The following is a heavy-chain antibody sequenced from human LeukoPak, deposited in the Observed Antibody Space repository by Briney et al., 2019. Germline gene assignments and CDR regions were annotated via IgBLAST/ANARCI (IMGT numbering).Heavy chain of an antibody. D-gene: IGHD1-26*01. CDR1: GGSFSGYY. J-gene: IGHJ3*02. Sequence: SETLSLTCAVYGGSFSGYYWSWIRQPPGKGLEWIGEINHSGSTNYNPSLKSRVTVSVDTSKNQFSLKLSSVTAADTAVYYCAREWNSGSYLGAFDIWGQGTMVTVSS. CDR2: INHSGST. CDR3: AREWNSGSYLGAFDI. V-gene: IGHV4-34*01.